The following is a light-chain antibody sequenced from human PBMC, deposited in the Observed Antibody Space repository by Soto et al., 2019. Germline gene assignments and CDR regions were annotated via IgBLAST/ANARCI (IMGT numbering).Light chain of an antibody. CDR1: QSVSSNY. Sequence: EIVLTQSPGTLSLSPGQRATLSCRASQSVSSNYLAWYQQKPGQAPRLLIHGASSRATAIPDRFSGSGSVTGFTLTISRLEPEDFAMYYCQQYGTSPQTFGQGTKVEIK. V-gene: IGKV3-20*01. CDR2: GAS. J-gene: IGKJ2*01. CDR3: QQYGTSPQT.